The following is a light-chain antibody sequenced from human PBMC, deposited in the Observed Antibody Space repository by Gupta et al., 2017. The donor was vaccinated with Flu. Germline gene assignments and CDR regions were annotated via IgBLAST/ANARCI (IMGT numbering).Light chain of an antibody. J-gene: IGKJ3*01. V-gene: IGKV1-5*03. Sequence: DRVTITGLSRQSINNWLAWYQQKPGKAPKLVIYKVADLQSGVPSRCSGSGSGTEFTLTISSLQPDDFATYYCQQYNSYSIFSFGPGTKVEIK. CDR2: KVA. CDR3: QQYNSYSIFS. CDR1: QSINNW.